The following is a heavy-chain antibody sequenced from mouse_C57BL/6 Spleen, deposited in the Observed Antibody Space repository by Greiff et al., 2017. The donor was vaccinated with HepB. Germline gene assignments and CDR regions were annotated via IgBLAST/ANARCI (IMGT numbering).Heavy chain of an antibody. D-gene: IGHD1-1*01. CDR2: INPNNGGT. V-gene: IGHV1-22*01. CDR3: ARIGCYGSSWYFDV. CDR1: GYTFTDYN. J-gene: IGHJ1*03. Sequence: EVQLQQSGPELVKPGASVKMSCKASGYTFTDYNMHWVKQSHGKSLEWIGYINPNNGGTSYNQEFKGMATLTVNKSSNTDYMELRSLTSEDSAVYYCARIGCYGSSWYFDVWGTGTTVTVSS.